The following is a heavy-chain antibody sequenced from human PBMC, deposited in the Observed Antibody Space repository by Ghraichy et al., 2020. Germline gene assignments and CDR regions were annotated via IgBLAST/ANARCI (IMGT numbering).Heavy chain of an antibody. D-gene: IGHD6-19*01. CDR1: GFTVSSNY. CDR3: AREVGIASSGWYYHTPLYFDY. V-gene: IGHV3-66*01. J-gene: IGHJ4*02. CDR2: IYSGGST. Sequence: GGSLRLSCAASGFTVSSNYMSWVRQAPGKGLEWVSVIYSGGSTYYADSVKGRFTISRDNSKNTLYLQMNSLRAEDTAVYYCAREVGIASSGWYYHTPLYFDYWGQGTLVTVSS.